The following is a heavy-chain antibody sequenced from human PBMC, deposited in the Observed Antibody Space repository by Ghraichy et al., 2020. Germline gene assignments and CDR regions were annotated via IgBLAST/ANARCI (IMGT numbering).Heavy chain of an antibody. J-gene: IGHJ6*02. V-gene: IGHV3-48*02. D-gene: IGHD4-23*01. Sequence: GGSLRLSCAGSGFTFGSYSMNWVRQSPGKGLEWVSYITSSSRFKSYADSVKGRFTISRDNAQNSLSLQMNSLTEEDTAVYYCARGSTVVRFYYYDGMDVWGQGTTVIVSS. CDR3: ARGSTVVRFYYYDGMDV. CDR2: ITSSSRFK. CDR1: GFTFGSYS.